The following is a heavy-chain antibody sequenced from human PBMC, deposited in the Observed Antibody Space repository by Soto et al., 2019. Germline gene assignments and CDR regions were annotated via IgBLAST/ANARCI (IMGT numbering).Heavy chain of an antibody. Sequence: PGGSLRLSCAASGFTFSSYAMSWVRQAPGKGLEWVSAISGSGGSTYYADSVKGRFTISRDNSKNTLYLQMNSLRAEDTAVYYCAKDTGWPYLLPIRDAFDIWGQGTMVTVSS. J-gene: IGHJ3*02. D-gene: IGHD2-2*01. V-gene: IGHV3-23*01. CDR3: AKDTGWPYLLPIRDAFDI. CDR1: GFTFSSYA. CDR2: ISGSGGST.